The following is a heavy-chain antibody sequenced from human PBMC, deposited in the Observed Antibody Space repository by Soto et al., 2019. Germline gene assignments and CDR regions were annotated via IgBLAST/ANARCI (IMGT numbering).Heavy chain of an antibody. Sequence: ASVKVSFKVSGYTLSALSTHWVRQAPGKGLEWMGVINPSNGRTTYAQNFQDRVTMTRDTSTSTVYLELRSLSSDDTAVYYCARRGFDYWGQGTPVTVSS. CDR1: GYTLSALS. J-gene: IGHJ4*02. CDR2: INPSNGRT. V-gene: IGHV1-46*01. CDR3: ARRGFDY.